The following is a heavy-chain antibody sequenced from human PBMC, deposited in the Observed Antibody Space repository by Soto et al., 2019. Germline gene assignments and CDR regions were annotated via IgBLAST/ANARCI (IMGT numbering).Heavy chain of an antibody. D-gene: IGHD5-18*01. J-gene: IGHJ4*02. CDR2: ITSSSSYI. CDR1: GFTFSLYS. CDR3: ARGSRGSSYASAPCFDF. V-gene: IGHV3-21*01. Sequence: GGSLRLSCAASGFTFSLYSMIWVRQAPGKGLEWVASITSSSSYIYYEDSLKGRFTISRDNAKNSLFLQLDSLRAEDTAVYFCARGSRGSSYASAPCFDFWGQGILVTVSS.